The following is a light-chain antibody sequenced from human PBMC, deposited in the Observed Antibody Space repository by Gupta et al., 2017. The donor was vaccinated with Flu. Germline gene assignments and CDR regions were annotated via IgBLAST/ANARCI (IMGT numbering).Light chain of an antibody. Sequence: EIVLTQSPATLSLSPGERATLSCRASQSVSSYLAWYQQKPGQAPRLLIYDASNRATGIPARFSGSGSGTDFTLTISILEPEDFAVYYCHQRSNWPQTFGQGTKVEIK. CDR1: QSVSSY. J-gene: IGKJ1*01. CDR2: DAS. CDR3: HQRSNWPQT. V-gene: IGKV3-11*01.